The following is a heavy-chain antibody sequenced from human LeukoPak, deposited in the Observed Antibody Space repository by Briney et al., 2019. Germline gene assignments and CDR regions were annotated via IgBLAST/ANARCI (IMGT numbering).Heavy chain of an antibody. D-gene: IGHD3-10*01. Sequence: PSETLSLTCTVSGYSISSGYYWGWIRQPPGKGVEWIGSIYHSGPTYYNPSLKSRVTMSVDTSKNQFSLRLTSVTATDTAMYYCARSFRTAPALVGEVDPWGQGTQVTVSS. CDR1: GYSISSGYY. V-gene: IGHV4-38-2*02. J-gene: IGHJ5*02. CDR3: ARSFRTAPALVGEVDP. CDR2: IYHSGPT.